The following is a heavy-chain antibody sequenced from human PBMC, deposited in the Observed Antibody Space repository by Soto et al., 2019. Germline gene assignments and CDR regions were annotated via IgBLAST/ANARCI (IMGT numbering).Heavy chain of an antibody. V-gene: IGHV1-69*12. J-gene: IGHJ2*01. Sequence: QVHLFQLGLKVKRPGSSLKASSKASGGTSTGYAFTGVRKPPGQGLGGWGGFIPIFGTANYAQKFQARVTITADESTSTAYMELRSLRSEDTAVYYCARVGTVVKSFHYWYFDLWGRGTLVTVSS. CDR3: ARVGTVVKSFHYWYFDL. D-gene: IGHD2-15*01. CDR2: FIPIFGTA. CDR1: GGTSTGYA.